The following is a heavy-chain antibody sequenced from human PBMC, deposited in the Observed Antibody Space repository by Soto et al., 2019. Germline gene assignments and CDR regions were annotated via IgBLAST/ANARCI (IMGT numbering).Heavy chain of an antibody. V-gene: IGHV3-15*01. D-gene: IGHD2-15*01. CDR2: IKSKTDSGTT. CDR3: TTAGQLIVVVVAATLSWFAP. CDR1: GFTFSNAW. J-gene: IGHJ5*02. Sequence: GGSLRLSCAASGFTFSNAWMSWVRQAPGKGLEWVGRIKSKTDSGTTDYAAPVKGRFTISRDDSKNTLYLQMNSLKTEDTAVYYCTTAGQLIVVVVAATLSWFAPWGQGTLVTVSS.